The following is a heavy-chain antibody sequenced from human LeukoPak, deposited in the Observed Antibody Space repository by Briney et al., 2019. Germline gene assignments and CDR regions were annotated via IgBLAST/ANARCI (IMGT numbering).Heavy chain of an antibody. CDR1: GGSISSYY. J-gene: IGHJ5*02. D-gene: IGHD2-2*01. V-gene: IGHV4-4*07. Sequence: PSETLSLTCTVSGGSISSYYWSWIRQPAGKGLEWIGRIYISGSTNYNPSLKSRVTMSVDTSKNQFSLKLSSVTAADTAVYYCARDSDIVVVPAAINWFDPWGQGTLVTVSS. CDR3: ARDSDIVVVPAAINWFDP. CDR2: IYISGST.